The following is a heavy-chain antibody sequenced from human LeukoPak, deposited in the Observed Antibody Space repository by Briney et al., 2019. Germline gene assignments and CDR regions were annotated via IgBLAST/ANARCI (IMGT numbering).Heavy chain of an antibody. CDR1: GGSISCYY. D-gene: IGHD6-13*01. CDR2: IYYSGST. CDR3: ARKSMGIAAAGTLYYYGMDV. J-gene: IGHJ6*02. Sequence: SETLSLTCTVSGGSISCYYWSWIRPPPGKGLEWIGYIYYSGSTNYNPSLKRRVTISVDTSKNQFSLKLSSVTAADTAVYYCARKSMGIAAAGTLYYYGMDVWGQGTTVTVSS. V-gene: IGHV4-59*01.